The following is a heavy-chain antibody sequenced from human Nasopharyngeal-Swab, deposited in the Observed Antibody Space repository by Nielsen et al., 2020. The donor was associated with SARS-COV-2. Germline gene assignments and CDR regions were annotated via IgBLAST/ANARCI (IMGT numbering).Heavy chain of an antibody. CDR2: ISAYNGNT. Sequence: ASVKVSCKASGYTFTGYGISWVRQAPGQGLEWMGWISAYNGNTNYAQKLQGRVTMTTDTSTSTAYMELRSLRSDDTAVYYCARLPAKSIARLWYYYGMDVWGQGTTVTVSS. J-gene: IGHJ6*02. CDR3: ARLPAKSIARLWYYYGMDV. V-gene: IGHV1-18*01. CDR1: GYTFTGYG. D-gene: IGHD2-2*01.